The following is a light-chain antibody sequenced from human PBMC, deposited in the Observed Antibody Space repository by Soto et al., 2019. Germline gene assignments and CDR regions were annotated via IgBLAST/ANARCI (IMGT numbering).Light chain of an antibody. CDR1: QSISSW. CDR2: KAS. CDR3: QQYNSYSGT. J-gene: IGKJ1*01. V-gene: IGKV1-5*03. Sequence: DIQMTQSPSTLSASVGDRVTITCRASQSISSWLAWYQQKPGKAPKLLIYKASSLESGVPSRFSGSGSGTEFNLTISSLQTDDFANYYCQQYNSYSGTFGQGTKVEIK.